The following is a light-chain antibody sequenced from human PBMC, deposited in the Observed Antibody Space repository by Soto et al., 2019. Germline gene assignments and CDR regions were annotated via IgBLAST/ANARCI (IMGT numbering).Light chain of an antibody. V-gene: IGKV1-33*01. CDR3: QQYDNLFS. CDR2: DAS. J-gene: IGKJ3*01. Sequence: DIQMTQSPPSLSASVGDRVTITCQASQDIDTYLNWYQQIQGKAPKLLIYDASKLETGVPSRFSGSGSGTDFTLTISSLQPEDVATYYCQQYDNLFSFGPGTKVNIK. CDR1: QDIDTY.